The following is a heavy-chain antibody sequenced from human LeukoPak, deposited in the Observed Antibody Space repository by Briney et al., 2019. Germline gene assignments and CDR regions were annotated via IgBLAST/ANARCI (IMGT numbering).Heavy chain of an antibody. CDR2: IRYDGSNK. V-gene: IGHV3-33*06. Sequence: GRSLRLSCAASGFTFSSYGMHWVRQAPGKGLEWVAVIRYDGSNKYYADSVKGRFTISRDNSKNTLYLQMNSLRAEDTAVYYCAKVALAPDSSGLDYWGQGTLVTVSS. D-gene: IGHD3-22*01. J-gene: IGHJ4*02. CDR3: AKVALAPDSSGLDY. CDR1: GFTFSSYG.